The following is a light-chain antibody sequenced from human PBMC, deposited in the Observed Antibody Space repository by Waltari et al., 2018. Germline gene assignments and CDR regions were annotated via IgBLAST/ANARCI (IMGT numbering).Light chain of an antibody. Sequence: QLVLTQSPSASASLGASVKLTGTMSSGHSSNVIAWLQKQSEKGPRYLMKVNSDGSHSKGDDIPDRFSGSSSGAERYLTISSVQSEDEADYYCQTGGHGTWVFGGGTKLTVL. V-gene: IGLV4-69*01. CDR1: SGHSSNV. CDR3: QTGGHGTWV. J-gene: IGLJ3*02. CDR2: VNSDGSH.